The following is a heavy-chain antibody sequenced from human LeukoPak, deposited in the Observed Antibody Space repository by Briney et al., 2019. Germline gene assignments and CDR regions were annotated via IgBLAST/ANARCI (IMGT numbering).Heavy chain of an antibody. Sequence: SVKVSCKASGGTFSSYAISWVRQAPGQGLEWMGRIIPIFGTANYAQKFQGRVTITTDESTSTAYMELSSLRSGDTAVYYCARERVVGATTSCDYWGQGTLVTVSS. CDR1: GGTFSSYA. V-gene: IGHV1-69*05. D-gene: IGHD1-26*01. CDR2: IIPIFGTA. J-gene: IGHJ4*02. CDR3: ARERVVGATTSCDY.